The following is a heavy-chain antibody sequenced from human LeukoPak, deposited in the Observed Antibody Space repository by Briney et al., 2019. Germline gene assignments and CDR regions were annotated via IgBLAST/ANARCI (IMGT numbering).Heavy chain of an antibody. CDR2: INPNSGGT. J-gene: IGHJ4*02. V-gene: IGHV1-2*02. Sequence: ASVNVSCKASGYTFTGHYMHWVRQAPGQGLEWMGWINPNSGGTNYAQKFQGRVTMTRDTSISTAYMELSRLRSDDTAVYYCAREDCSGGSCQGSDYWGQGTLVTVSS. CDR3: AREDCSGGSCQGSDY. D-gene: IGHD2-15*01. CDR1: GYTFTGHY.